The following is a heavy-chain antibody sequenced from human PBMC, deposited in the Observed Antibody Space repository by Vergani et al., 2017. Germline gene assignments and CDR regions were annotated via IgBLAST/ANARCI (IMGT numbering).Heavy chain of an antibody. CDR3: VRDQVTMLRGSDALDI. D-gene: IGHD3-10*01. J-gene: IGHJ3*02. Sequence: EVQLVESGGDLVQPGRSLRLSCTASGFTFGYYAMDWFRQAPGQGLEWVGGIRSKAYGQATIYAASVKGRFTISRGDSKSIAYLQMNNLQTEDTAMYYCVRDQVTMLRGSDALDIWGQGTMVTVSS. CDR2: IRSKAYGQAT. V-gene: IGHV3-49*03. CDR1: GFTFGYYA.